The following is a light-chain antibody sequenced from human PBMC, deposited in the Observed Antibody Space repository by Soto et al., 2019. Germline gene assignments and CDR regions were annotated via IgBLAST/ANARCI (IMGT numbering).Light chain of an antibody. CDR3: CSDAGSSTWV. CDR2: EVT. CDR1: SSDVGSRDL. V-gene: IGLV2-23*02. J-gene: IGLJ3*02. Sequence: QSALTQPASVTGSPGQSITIPCTGTSSDVGSRDLVSWYQQHPGKAPKLIIYEVTKRPSGVSNRFSGSKSGNTASLTISGLQAGDEADYYCCSDAGSSTWVFGGGTKLTVL.